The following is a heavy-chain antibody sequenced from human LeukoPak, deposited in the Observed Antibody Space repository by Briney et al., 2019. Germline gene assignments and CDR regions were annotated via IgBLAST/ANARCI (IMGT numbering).Heavy chain of an antibody. D-gene: IGHD1-26*01. CDR3: ARAGRVVEPTERSFDY. CDR1: GGSISRYY. J-gene: IGHJ4*02. V-gene: IGHV4-4*09. Sequence: SETLSLTCTVSGGSISRYYWSWIRQPPGKGLEWIGYIYTSGSTNYNPSLKSRVTISVDTSKNQFSLKLSSVTAADTAVYYCARAGRVVEPTERSFDYWGQGTLVTVSS. CDR2: IYTSGST.